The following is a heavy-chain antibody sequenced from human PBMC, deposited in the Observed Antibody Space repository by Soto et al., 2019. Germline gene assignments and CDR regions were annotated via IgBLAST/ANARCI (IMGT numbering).Heavy chain of an antibody. D-gene: IGHD6-13*01. V-gene: IGHV1-46*01. CDR2: INPSGGST. J-gene: IGHJ6*02. CDR1: GYTFTSYG. Sequence: ASVKVSCKASGYTFTSYGISWVRQAPGQGLEWMGIINPSGGSTSYAQKFQGRVTMTRDTSTSTVYMELSSLRSEDTAVYYCARERIAAAGYYYYGMDVWGQGTTVTVSS. CDR3: ARERIAAAGYYYYGMDV.